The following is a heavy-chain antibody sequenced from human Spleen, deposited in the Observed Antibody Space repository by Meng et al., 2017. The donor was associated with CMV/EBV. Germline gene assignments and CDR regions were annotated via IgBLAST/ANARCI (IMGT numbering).Heavy chain of an antibody. V-gene: IGHV3-23*01. CDR2: ISGSGRNT. D-gene: IGHD3-3*01. CDR1: GFTFNFHA. Sequence: CAASGFTFNFHAMTWVRQAPGKGLECVSAISGSGRNTDYADFVKGRFAISRDNSKNTLYLQMYNLRADDTAVYYCAKDLSLVWSGYPEWGQGTLVTVSS. J-gene: IGHJ4*02. CDR3: AKDLSLVWSGYPE.